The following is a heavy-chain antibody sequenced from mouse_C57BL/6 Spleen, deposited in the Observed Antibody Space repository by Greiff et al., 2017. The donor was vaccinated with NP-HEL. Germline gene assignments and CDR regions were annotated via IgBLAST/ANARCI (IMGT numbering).Heavy chain of an antibody. Sequence: VQLQQSGAELVRPGASVKLSCKASGYTFTDYYINWVKQRPGQGLEWIARIYPGSGNTYYNEKFKGKATLTAEKSSSTAYMQLSSLTSEDSAVYFWARGEAYYSNYGFAYWGQGTLVTVSA. CDR2: IYPGSGNT. J-gene: IGHJ3*01. D-gene: IGHD2-5*01. CDR1: GYTFTDYY. CDR3: ARGEAYYSNYGFAY. V-gene: IGHV1-76*01.